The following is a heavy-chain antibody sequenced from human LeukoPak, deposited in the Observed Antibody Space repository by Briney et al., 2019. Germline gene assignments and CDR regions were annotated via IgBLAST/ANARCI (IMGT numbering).Heavy chain of an antibody. J-gene: IGHJ4*02. CDR3: LARPVSAPGFFDY. CDR2: IYNSGST. CDR1: VGSISSYY. D-gene: IGHD6-6*01. Sequence: PSETLSLTCTVSVGSISSYYWNWLRQPPGKGLEWIGYIYNSGSTNYNSSLKSRATISLDTSKNQFSLKLTSVTAADTAMYYCLARPVSAPGFFDYWGQGTLVTVSS. V-gene: IGHV4-59*01.